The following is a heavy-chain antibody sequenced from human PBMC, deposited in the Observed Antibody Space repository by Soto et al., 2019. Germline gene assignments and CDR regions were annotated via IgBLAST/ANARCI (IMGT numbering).Heavy chain of an antibody. Sequence: GGSLRLSCAASGFTFSTAWINWVRQAPGKGLEWVGRIKSKIDGGTTDFAAFVQGRFAISRDDSQDTMFLQMNSLRAEDTAVYYCAKELWFGDHEGSNWFDPWGQGTLVTVSS. CDR1: GFTFSTAW. CDR3: AKELWFGDHEGSNWFDP. J-gene: IGHJ5*02. CDR2: IKSKIDGGTT. D-gene: IGHD3-10*01. V-gene: IGHV3-15*07.